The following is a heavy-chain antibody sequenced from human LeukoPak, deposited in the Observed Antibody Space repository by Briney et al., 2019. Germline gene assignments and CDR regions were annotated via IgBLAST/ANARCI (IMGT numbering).Heavy chain of an antibody. J-gene: IGHJ5*02. D-gene: IGHD1-26*01. CDR1: GYTFTSYY. CDR2: INPSRGRT. CDR3: ARSTVGYDTNWFDP. V-gene: IGHV1-46*01. Sequence: ASVKVSXKASGYTFTSYYMHWVRQAPGQGLEWMGVINPSRGRTSYAQKFQGRVTMTRATPTRPVYMELSSLRSEDTAVYYCARSTVGYDTNWFDPWGQGTLVTVSS.